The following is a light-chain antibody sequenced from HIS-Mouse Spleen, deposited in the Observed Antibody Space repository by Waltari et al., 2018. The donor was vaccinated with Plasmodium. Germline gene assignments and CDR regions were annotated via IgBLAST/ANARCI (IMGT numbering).Light chain of an antibody. CDR1: ALPTQS. CDR3: QSADSSGTPNWV. Sequence: SYELTQPPSVSVSPGQTARITRSGGALPTQSAYWYQQKPGQAPVLVIYKDSERPSGIPERFSGSSSGTTVTLTISGVQAEDEADYYCQSADSSGTPNWVFGGGTKLTVL. J-gene: IGLJ3*02. CDR2: KDS. V-gene: IGLV3-25*03.